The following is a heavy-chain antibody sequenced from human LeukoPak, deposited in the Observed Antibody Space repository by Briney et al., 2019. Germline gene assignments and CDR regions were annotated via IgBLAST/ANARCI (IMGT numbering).Heavy chain of an antibody. Sequence: PSQTLSLTCTVSVGAISRGSYYCSWIPQPAGKGLECIGRIYTTGRTNYNPSLTSRVTLSQDTSTNQFSLKMSSVTAAETAVYYCARCYHEYPDTFTFDYWGQGTLVTVSS. CDR3: ARCYHEYPDTFTFDY. CDR1: VGAISRGSYY. J-gene: IGHJ4*02. V-gene: IGHV4-61*02. D-gene: IGHD2-15*01. CDR2: IYTTGRT.